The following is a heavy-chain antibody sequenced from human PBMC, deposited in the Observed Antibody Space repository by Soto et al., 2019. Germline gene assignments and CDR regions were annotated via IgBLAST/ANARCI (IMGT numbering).Heavy chain of an antibody. D-gene: IGHD3-3*01. CDR3: ARVRSLEWLPNEQNYFDY. CDR1: GDSISSYY. J-gene: IGHJ4*02. Sequence: QVQLQKSGPGLVKPSETLSLTCSVSGDSISSYYWSWIRQPPGKGLEWLGYFYYSGSTNYNPSLKSRVTISVDTSKNQVSLKLTSVTAADTALYYCARVRSLEWLPNEQNYFDYWGQGTLVTVSS. CDR2: FYYSGST. V-gene: IGHV4-59*01.